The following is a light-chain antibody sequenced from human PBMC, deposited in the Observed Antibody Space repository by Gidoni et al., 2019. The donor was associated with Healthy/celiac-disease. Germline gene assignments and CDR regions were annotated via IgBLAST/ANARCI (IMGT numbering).Light chain of an antibody. CDR2: QDS. CDR3: QAWDSSTGV. Sequence: SYELTQPPSVPVSPGQTASITCPGDKLGDKYACWYQQKPGQSPVLVIYQDSKRPSGIPDRFSGSNSGNTATLTISGTQAMDEADYYCQAWDSSTGVFGGGTKLTVL. V-gene: IGLV3-1*01. J-gene: IGLJ2*01. CDR1: KLGDKY.